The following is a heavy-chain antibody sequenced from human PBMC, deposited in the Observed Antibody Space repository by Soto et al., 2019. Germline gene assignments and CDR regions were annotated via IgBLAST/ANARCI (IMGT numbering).Heavy chain of an antibody. V-gene: IGHV1-69*04. D-gene: IGHD6-19*01. CDR1: GYTFTSYY. J-gene: IGHJ4*02. CDR3: ASDLESSGY. CDR2: IIPILGIA. Sequence: SVKVSCKASGYTFTSYYMHWVRQAPGQGLEWMGRIIPILGIANYAQKFQGRVTITADKSTSTAYMELSSLRSEDTAVYYCASDLESSGYWGQGTLVTVSS.